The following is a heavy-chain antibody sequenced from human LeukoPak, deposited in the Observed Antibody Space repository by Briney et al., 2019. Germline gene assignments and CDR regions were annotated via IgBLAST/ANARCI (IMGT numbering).Heavy chain of an antibody. CDR2: ISYDGSDK. D-gene: IGHD6-19*01. CDR3: TTPGGSGWHPLVY. CDR1: GFIFSNYA. V-gene: IGHV3-30*03. J-gene: IGHJ4*02. Sequence: PGRSLRLSCAASGFIFSNYAMHWVRQAPDKGLEWVALISYDGSDKYYRDSVRGRFTVSRDNSGNTLYLQMNSLRPEDTAVYYCTTPGGSGWHPLVYWGQGTLVTVSS.